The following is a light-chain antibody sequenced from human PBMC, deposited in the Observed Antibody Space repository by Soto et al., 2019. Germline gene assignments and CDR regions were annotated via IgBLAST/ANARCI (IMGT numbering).Light chain of an antibody. CDR2: LKSDGSH. CDR1: SGHSSYA. Sequence: QPVLTQSPSASASLGASVKLTCTLSSGHSSYAIAWHQQQPGKGPRYLMKLKSDGSHTKGDGIPDRFSGSSSGTERYLTISSLQSEDEADYYCQTWGTGIHWVFGGGTKVTDL. V-gene: IGLV4-69*01. CDR3: QTWGTGIHWV. J-gene: IGLJ3*02.